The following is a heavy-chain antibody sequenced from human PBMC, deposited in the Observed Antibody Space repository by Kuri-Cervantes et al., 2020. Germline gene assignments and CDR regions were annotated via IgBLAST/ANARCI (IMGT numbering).Heavy chain of an antibody. CDR1: GFTFDDYA. D-gene: IGHD3-3*01. J-gene: IGHJ6*02. CDR2: ISSSSSYI. CDR3: ARDWSPVINDFWSGKKVYGMDV. V-gene: IGHV3-21*01. Sequence: GGALRLCCAASGFTFDDYAMHWVRQAPGKGLEWVSSISSSSSYIYYADSVKGRFTISRDNAKNSLYLQMNSLRAEDTAVYYCARDWSPVINDFWSGKKVYGMDVWGQGTTVTVSS.